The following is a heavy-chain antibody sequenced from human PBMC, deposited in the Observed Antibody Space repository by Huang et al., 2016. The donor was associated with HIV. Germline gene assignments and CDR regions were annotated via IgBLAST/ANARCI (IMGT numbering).Heavy chain of an antibody. CDR3: AKDGADEEWDIDY. D-gene: IGHD1-26*01. CDR1: GFSFSTYG. Sequence: VQLVESGGGVVQPGRSLRLACAASGFSFSTYGLHWVRQATGKGLGWLAVISYDGRNKYYAHAVKGRFTISRDTSENKVYLQMNSLRHEDTAVYYCAKDGADEEWDIDYWGQGTLVTVSS. J-gene: IGHJ4*02. CDR2: ISYDGRNK. V-gene: IGHV3-30*18.